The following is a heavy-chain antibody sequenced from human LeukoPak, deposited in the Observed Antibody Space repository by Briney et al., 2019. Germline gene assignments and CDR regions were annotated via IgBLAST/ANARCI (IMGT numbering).Heavy chain of an antibody. CDR3: ARDLEVRGGAAAGRPYYYYYAMDV. CDR1: GFTVSSNY. V-gene: IGHV3-53*01. CDR2: VYRAGRT. Sequence: GGSLRLSCAASGFTVSSNYMSWVRQAPGKGLEWVSVVYRAGRTYYADSVKGRFTISRDNSQNTMYLQMNSLRAEDTAVYYCARDLEVRGGAAAGRPYYYYYAMDVWGQGTTVTVSS. D-gene: IGHD6-13*01. J-gene: IGHJ6*02.